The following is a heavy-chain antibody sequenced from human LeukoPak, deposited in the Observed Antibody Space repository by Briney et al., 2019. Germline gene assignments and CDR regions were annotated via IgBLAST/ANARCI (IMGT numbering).Heavy chain of an antibody. CDR1: GFTFSIYG. J-gene: IGHJ4*02. Sequence: PGRSLRLSCAASGFTFSIYGMHWVRQAPGKGLEWVAVIWYDGSNKYYADSVKGRFTISRDNSKNTLYLQMNSLRAEDTAVYYCARDGETIVGATTFCDYWGQGTLVTVSS. CDR2: IWYDGSNK. V-gene: IGHV3-33*01. CDR3: ARDGETIVGATTFCDY. D-gene: IGHD1-26*01.